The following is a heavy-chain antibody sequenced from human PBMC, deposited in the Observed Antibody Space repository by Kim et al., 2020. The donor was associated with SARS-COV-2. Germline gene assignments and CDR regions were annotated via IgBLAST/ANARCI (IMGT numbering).Heavy chain of an antibody. D-gene: IGHD6-19*01. J-gene: IGHJ4*02. Sequence: GGSLRLSCAASGFTFGDYAMHWVRQAPGKGLEWVSGISWNSGSIGYADSVKGRFTISRDNAKNSLYLQMNSLRAEDTALYYCAKVSRVRSGWYRGDFDYWGQGTLVTVSS. CDR3: AKVSRVRSGWYRGDFDY. V-gene: IGHV3-9*01. CDR2: ISWNSGSI. CDR1: GFTFGDYA.